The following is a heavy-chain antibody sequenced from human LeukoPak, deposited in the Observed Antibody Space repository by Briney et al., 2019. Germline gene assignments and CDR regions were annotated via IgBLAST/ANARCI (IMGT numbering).Heavy chain of an antibody. V-gene: IGHV4-34*01. Sequence: GSLRLSCAASGFTFSSYSMNWIRQPPGKGLEWIGEINHSGSTNFKSSLKSRVTVSVDTSKNQFSLKVSSVTAADTAVYYCARGPGGTISGVYGMDVWGQGTTVTVSS. D-gene: IGHD3-3*01. CDR2: INHSGST. CDR3: ARGPGGTISGVYGMDV. CDR1: GFTFSSYS. J-gene: IGHJ6*02.